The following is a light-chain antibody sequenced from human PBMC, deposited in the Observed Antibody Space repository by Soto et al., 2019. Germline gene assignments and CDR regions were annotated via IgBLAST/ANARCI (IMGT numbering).Light chain of an antibody. CDR2: EGS. CDR1: SSDVGSYSL. Sequence: QSVLTQPASVSGSPGQSITISCTGTSSDVGSYSLVSWYQQHPGTAPKLMIFEGSKRPSGVSNRFSGSKSGNTASLTISGLQAEDEADYYCCSYSRSTVVFGGGTQLTVL. V-gene: IGLV2-23*01. CDR3: CSYSRSTVV. J-gene: IGLJ2*01.